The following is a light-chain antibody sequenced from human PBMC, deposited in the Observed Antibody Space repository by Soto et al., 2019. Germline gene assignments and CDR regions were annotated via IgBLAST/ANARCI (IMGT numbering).Light chain of an antibody. CDR3: QQSYGTPIT. Sequence: EIVLTQSPATLSLSPGERATLSCRASQSVSSSLAWYQQKPGQAPRLLIFGASTRAAGTPARFSGSGSGTEFTLTITSLQPEDFATYYCQQSYGTPITFGQGTRLEI. J-gene: IGKJ5*01. CDR1: QSVSSS. CDR2: GAS. V-gene: IGKV3-11*01.